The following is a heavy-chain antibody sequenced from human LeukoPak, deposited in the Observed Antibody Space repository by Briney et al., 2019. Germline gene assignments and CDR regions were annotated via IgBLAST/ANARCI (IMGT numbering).Heavy chain of an antibody. CDR2: ISYDTTQE. Sequence: GKSLRLSCAASGFTFSNYAVNWVRQAPGKGLEWVAIISYDTTQEHYADSVKGRFTISRDNSNNTLYLEMNSLTPADTAVYYCTRLKVATGSKFDYWGQGTLVTVSS. V-gene: IGHV3-30*04. CDR3: TRLKVATGSKFDY. D-gene: IGHD6-13*01. J-gene: IGHJ4*02. CDR1: GFTFSNYA.